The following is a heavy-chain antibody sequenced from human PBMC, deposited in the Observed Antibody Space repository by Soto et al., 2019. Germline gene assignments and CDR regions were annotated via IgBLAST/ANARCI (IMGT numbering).Heavy chain of an antibody. V-gene: IGHV1-24*01. Sequence: ASVKVSCKVSGYTLTELSMHWVRQAPGKGLEWMGGFDPEDGETIYAQKFQGRVTMTEDTSTDTAYMELSSLRSEDTAVYYCVTWSRPGYCSGGSCSRPARDDYWGQGTLVTVSS. D-gene: IGHD2-15*01. CDR2: FDPEDGET. CDR3: VTWSRPGYCSGGSCSRPARDDY. CDR1: GYTLTELS. J-gene: IGHJ4*02.